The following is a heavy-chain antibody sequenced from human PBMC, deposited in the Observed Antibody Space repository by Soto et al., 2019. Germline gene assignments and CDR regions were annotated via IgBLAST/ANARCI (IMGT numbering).Heavy chain of an antibody. CDR2: ISSSSSTI. CDR3: ASLSVTIAAAEGRPTAGLDY. CDR1: GFTFSSYS. Sequence: GGSLRLSCAASGFTFSSYSMNWVRQAPGKGLEWVSYISSSSSTIYYADSVKGRFTISRDNAKNSLYLQMNSLRDEDTAVYYCASLSVTIAAAEGRPTAGLDYWGQGTLVTVSS. V-gene: IGHV3-48*02. D-gene: IGHD6-13*01. J-gene: IGHJ4*02.